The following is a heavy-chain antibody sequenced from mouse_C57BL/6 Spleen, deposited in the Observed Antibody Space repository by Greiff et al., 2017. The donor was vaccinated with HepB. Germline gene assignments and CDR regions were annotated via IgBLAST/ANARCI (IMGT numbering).Heavy chain of an antibody. J-gene: IGHJ3*01. V-gene: IGHV1-15*01. D-gene: IGHD1-1*01. CDR1: GYTFTDYE. CDR2: IDPETGGT. CDR3: TRSNYYGSPRFAY. Sequence: QVQLKQSGAELVRPGASVTLSCKASGYTFTDYEMHWVKQTPVHGLEWIGAIDPETGGTAYNQKFKGKAILTADKSSSTAYMELRSLTSEDSAVYYCTRSNYYGSPRFAYWGQGTLVTVSA.